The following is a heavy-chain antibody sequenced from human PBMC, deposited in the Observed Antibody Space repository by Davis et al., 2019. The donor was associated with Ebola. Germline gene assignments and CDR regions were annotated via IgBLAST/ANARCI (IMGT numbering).Heavy chain of an antibody. V-gene: IGHV3-23*01. D-gene: IGHD3-16*01. Sequence: PRGSLRLSCAASGFNFTGYAMTWVRQAPGKGLEWVSTTAGGGYTYYADSMRGRFTVSRDSSKNTRYLQMNNLRAEDTAVYYCAKEGQVGGHSYLDSWGQGTQVTVSS. CDR1: GFNFTGYA. J-gene: IGHJ4*02. CDR2: TAGGGYT. CDR3: AKEGQVGGHSYLDS.